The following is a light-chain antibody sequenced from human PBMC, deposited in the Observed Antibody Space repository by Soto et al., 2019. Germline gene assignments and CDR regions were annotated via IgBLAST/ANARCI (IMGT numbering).Light chain of an antibody. V-gene: IGKV3-20*01. J-gene: IGKJ1*01. Sequence: EIVLTQSPGTLSLSPGERATLSCRASQSVSSKFLAWYQQKPGPAPRLLIYGASSRATGITDRFSGSGSGTDLTLTNNRLRPEDFAVYFCQQYATAPPWTFGQGIKVEIK. CDR2: GAS. CDR3: QQYATAPPWT. CDR1: QSVSSKF.